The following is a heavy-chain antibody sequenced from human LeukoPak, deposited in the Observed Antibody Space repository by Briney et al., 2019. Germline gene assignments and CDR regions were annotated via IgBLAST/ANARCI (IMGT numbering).Heavy chain of an antibody. D-gene: IGHD4-17*01. CDR3: AKLLNDYGDYYFDY. CDR1: GFIFSDYD. Sequence: GGSLRLSCAASGFIFSDYDMHWVRQAPGKGLEWVAFMHYDRRTKYCADSVKGRFTISRDNSKNTLYLQMNSLRAEDTAVYYCAKLLNDYGDYYFDYWGQGTLVTVSS. V-gene: IGHV3-30*02. CDR2: MHYDRRTK. J-gene: IGHJ4*02.